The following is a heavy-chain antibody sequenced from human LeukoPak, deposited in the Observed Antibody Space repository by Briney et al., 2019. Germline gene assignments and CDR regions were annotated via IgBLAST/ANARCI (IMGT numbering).Heavy chain of an antibody. CDR2: IDPSGGST. V-gene: IGHV1-46*01. CDR1: GYTFTSYY. Sequence: GASVKVSCKASGYTFTSYYMHWVRQAPGQGLEWLGIIDPSGGSTRYAQKFQGRVTMTRDTSTSTIYMELSSLRSDDTAVYFCARDGDRTAAIYWFDPWGQGTLVTVSS. J-gene: IGHJ5*02. D-gene: IGHD2-2*01. CDR3: ARDGDRTAAIYWFDP.